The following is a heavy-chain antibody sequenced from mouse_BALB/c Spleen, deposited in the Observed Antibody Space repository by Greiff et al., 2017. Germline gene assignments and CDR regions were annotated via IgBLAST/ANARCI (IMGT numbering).Heavy chain of an antibody. Sequence: DVMLVESGGGLVKPGGSLKLSCAASGFTFSSYAMSWVRQTPEKRLEWVATISSGGSYTYYPDSVKGRFTISRDTAKNTLYLQMSSLRSEDTAMYYCARLGDYEGFAYWGQGTLVTVSA. CDR3: ARLGDYEGFAY. V-gene: IGHV5-9-1*01. CDR1: GFTFSSYA. D-gene: IGHD2-4*01. J-gene: IGHJ3*01. CDR2: ISSGGSYT.